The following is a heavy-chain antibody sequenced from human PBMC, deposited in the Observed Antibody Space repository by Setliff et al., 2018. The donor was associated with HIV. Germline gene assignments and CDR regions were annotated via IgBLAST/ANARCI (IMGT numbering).Heavy chain of an antibody. J-gene: IGHJ6*03. D-gene: IGHD5-18*01. CDR3: AREIQFSATTYYYYYMDD. Sequence: SETLSLTCSVSGGSVNSYHWSWIRQPAGKGLEWIGRIYASGRTNYNPSLKSRVTLSVDTSKNQFSLKVTSVTAADTAVYYCAREIQFSATTYYYYYMDDWGRGTTVTVSS. CDR1: GGSVNSYH. CDR2: IYASGRT. V-gene: IGHV4-4*07.